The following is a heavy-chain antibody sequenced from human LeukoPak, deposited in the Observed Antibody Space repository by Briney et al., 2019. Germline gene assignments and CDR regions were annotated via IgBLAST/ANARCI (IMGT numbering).Heavy chain of an antibody. J-gene: IGHJ4*02. V-gene: IGHV3-48*03. CDR2: ISSSGSTI. CDR3: ARQREMTTIFTALGY. CDR1: GFTFSSYE. D-gene: IGHD5-24*01. Sequence: PGGSLRLSCAASGFTFSSYEMNWVRQAPGKGLEWVSYISSSGSTIYYADSVKGRFTISRDNTKNSVYLQMNSLRAEDTAVYYCARQREMTTIFTALGYWGQGTLVTVSS.